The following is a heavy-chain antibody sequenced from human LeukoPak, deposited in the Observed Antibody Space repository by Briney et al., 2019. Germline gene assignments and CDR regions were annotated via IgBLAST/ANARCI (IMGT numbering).Heavy chain of an antibody. CDR3: ATGGPGSGEHLDY. D-gene: IGHD1/OR15-1a*01. Sequence: ASAKVSCKVSGYTLTELSMHWVRQAPGKGLEWMGGFDPEDGETIYTQKFQGRVTMTEDTSTDTAYMELSSLRSEDTAVYYCATGGPGSGEHLDYWGQGTLVTVSS. CDR1: GYTLTELS. J-gene: IGHJ4*02. CDR2: FDPEDGET. V-gene: IGHV1-24*01.